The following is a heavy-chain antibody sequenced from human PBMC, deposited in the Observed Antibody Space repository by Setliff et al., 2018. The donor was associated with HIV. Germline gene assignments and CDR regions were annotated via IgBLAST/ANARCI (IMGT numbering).Heavy chain of an antibody. Sequence: ASVKVSCKASGGTFSSYTISWVRQAPGQGLEWMGGIIPVCRTANYAQKFQGRVTITADKSTSTAYMELSSLRSEDTAVYYCARNPQPTGTPDYYYYYYMDVWGKGTTVTVSS. CDR3: ARNPQPTGTPDYYYYYYMDV. CDR2: IIPVCRTA. J-gene: IGHJ6*03. D-gene: IGHD1-1*01. CDR1: GGTFSSYT. V-gene: IGHV1-69*06.